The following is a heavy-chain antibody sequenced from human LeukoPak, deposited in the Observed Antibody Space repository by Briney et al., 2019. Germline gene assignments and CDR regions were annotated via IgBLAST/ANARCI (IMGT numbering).Heavy chain of an antibody. Sequence: GGSLRLSCAASGFTFSSYAMHWVRQAPGKGLEWVAVISYDGSNKYYADSVKGRFTISRDNSKNTLYLRMNSLRAEDTAVYYCARSYYSSSRIPPDYWGQGTLVTVSS. V-gene: IGHV3-30*04. CDR2: ISYDGSNK. D-gene: IGHD6-13*01. CDR1: GFTFSSYA. J-gene: IGHJ4*02. CDR3: ARSYYSSSRIPPDY.